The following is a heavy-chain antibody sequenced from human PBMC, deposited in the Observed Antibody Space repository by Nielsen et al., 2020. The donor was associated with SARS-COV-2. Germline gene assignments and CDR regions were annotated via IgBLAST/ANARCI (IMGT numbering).Heavy chain of an antibody. J-gene: IGHJ4*02. CDR1: GFTFSSYA. Sequence: GESLKISCAASGFTFSSYAMSWVRQAPGKGLEWVSAISGSGGSTYYADSVKGRFTISRDNSKNTLYLQMNSLRAEDTAVYYCVGYYDFWSGYYPLDYWGQGTLVTVSS. CDR2: ISGSGGST. V-gene: IGHV3-23*01. CDR3: VGYYDFWSGYYPLDY. D-gene: IGHD3-3*01.